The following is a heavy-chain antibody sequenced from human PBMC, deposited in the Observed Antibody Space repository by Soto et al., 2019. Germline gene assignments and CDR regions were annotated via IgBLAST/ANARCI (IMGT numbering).Heavy chain of an antibody. CDR3: AQTLGLAVAGPGRFDL. D-gene: IGHD6-19*01. CDR1: GGTFSNYA. Sequence: QVQLVQSGAEVKKPGSSVKVSCKASGGTFSNYAISWVRQAPGQGLEWMGGITPIFGTANYAQKFQGRVTITADDSMSTAYMELSRLRSEDTAVYYCAQTLGLAVAGPGRFDLWGRGTLVTASS. J-gene: IGHJ2*01. V-gene: IGHV1-69*12. CDR2: ITPIFGTA.